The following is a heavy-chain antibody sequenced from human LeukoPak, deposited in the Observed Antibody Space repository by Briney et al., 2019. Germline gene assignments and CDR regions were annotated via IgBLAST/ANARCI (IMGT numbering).Heavy chain of an antibody. J-gene: IGHJ4*02. CDR3: ARDEGGQLNYFDY. Sequence: SETLSPTCTVSGGSMRSYYWNWIRQPPGKGLEWIGYIYYSGTTNYNPSLKSRVTISVDTSKNQFSLKLSSVTTADTAVYYCARDEGGQLNYFDYWGQGTLVTVSS. CDR1: GGSMRSYY. D-gene: IGHD2-2*01. V-gene: IGHV4-59*01. CDR2: IYYSGTT.